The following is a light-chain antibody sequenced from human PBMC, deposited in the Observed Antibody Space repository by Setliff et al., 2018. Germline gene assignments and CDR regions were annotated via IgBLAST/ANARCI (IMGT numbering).Light chain of an antibody. CDR2: DVT. CDR3: CSYAGNTIVI. CDR1: SSDVGGFDL. Sequence: LTQPASVAGSPGQSITISCTGTSSDVGGFDLVSWYQQHPGKVPKLIIYDVTKRPSGVSHRFSASKSGNTASLTISGLQAEDEADYYCCSYAGNTIVIFGGGTKGTVL. J-gene: IGLJ2*01. V-gene: IGLV2-23*02.